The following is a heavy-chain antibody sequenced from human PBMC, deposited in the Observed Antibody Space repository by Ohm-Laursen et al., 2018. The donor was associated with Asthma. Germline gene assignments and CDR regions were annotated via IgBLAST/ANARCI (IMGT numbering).Heavy chain of an antibody. CDR2: IFHSGNT. J-gene: IGHJ6*02. CDR1: GGSITRGGYS. V-gene: IGHV4-30-2*01. Sequence: TLSLTCGVSGGSITRGGYSWHWIRQPPGKGLEWIGHIFHSGNTYYNLSLKSRVTISLDRPKNQFSLKLTSVTAADTAVYYCASQPRYFYGLDVWGQGTTVAVSS. CDR3: ASQPRYFYGLDV. D-gene: IGHD2-2*01.